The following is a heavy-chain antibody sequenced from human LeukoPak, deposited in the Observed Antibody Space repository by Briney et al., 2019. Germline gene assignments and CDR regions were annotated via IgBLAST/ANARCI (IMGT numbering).Heavy chain of an antibody. J-gene: IGHJ3*02. Sequence: PGGSLRLSCAASGFTFSSYSMNWVRQAPGKGLEWVSYISSSSSTIYYADSVKGRFTISRDNAKNSLYLQMNSLRAEDTAVYYCARGWGYCTNGVCQGNAFDIWGQGTMVTVSS. CDR2: ISSSSSTI. CDR3: ARGWGYCTNGVCQGNAFDI. D-gene: IGHD2-8*01. CDR1: GFTFSSYS. V-gene: IGHV3-48*01.